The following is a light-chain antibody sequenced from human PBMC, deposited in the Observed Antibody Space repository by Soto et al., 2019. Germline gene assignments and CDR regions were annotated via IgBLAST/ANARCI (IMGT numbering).Light chain of an antibody. V-gene: IGLV2-11*01. CDR1: SSDVGGYNY. J-gene: IGLJ3*02. CDR2: DVS. Sequence: QSALTQPRSVSGSPGQSVTISCTGTSSDVGGYNYVSWYQQHPGKAPKLVIYDVSKRPSGVPDRFSGSKSANTASLTISGLQAEDEADYYCCSYAGNSPWVFGGGTKLTVL. CDR3: CSYAGNSPWV.